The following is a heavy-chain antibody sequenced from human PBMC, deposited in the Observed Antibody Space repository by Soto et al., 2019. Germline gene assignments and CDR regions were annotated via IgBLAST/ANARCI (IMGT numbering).Heavy chain of an antibody. D-gene: IGHD3-22*01. V-gene: IGHV3-53*02. CDR1: GITVSTNY. CDR3: ARDGGGGYYDSSGYMGV. J-gene: IGHJ4*02. Sequence: EVQLVETGGGLIQPGGSLRLSCAASGITVSTNYMSWVRQAPGKGLEWVSVIYSDGKTFYADSVKGRFTISRDNSQNTWSLESKSLGAGDTAVFFCARDGGGGYYDSSGYMGVWGQGTLVTVSS. CDR2: IYSDGKT.